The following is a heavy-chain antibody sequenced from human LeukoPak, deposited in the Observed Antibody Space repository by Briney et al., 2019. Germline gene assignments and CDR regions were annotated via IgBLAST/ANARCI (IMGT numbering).Heavy chain of an antibody. CDR3: ARLWSRNWFDP. CDR2: IYYSGNT. CDR1: GGSISSYY. D-gene: IGHD3-10*01. J-gene: IGHJ5*02. V-gene: IGHV4-59*08. Sequence: SETLSLTCTVSGGSISSYYWSWIRQPPGKGLEWIGYIYYSGNTNYNPSLKSRVTISVDTSKNQFSLKLSSVTAADTAVYYCARLWSRNWFDPWGQGTLVTVSS.